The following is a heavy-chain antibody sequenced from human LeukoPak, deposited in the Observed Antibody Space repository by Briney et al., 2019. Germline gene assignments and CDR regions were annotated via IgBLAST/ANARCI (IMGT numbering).Heavy chain of an antibody. V-gene: IGHV1-69*04. CDR3: ASQQDSSSFNWFDP. D-gene: IGHD6-13*01. J-gene: IGHJ5*02. CDR1: GGTSSSYA. Sequence: ASVKVSCKPSGGTSSSYAINWVRQAPGQGLEWMGRIIPILGIANYAQKFQGRVTITADKSTSTAYMELSSLRSEDTAVYYCASQQDSSSFNWFDPWGQGTLVTVSS. CDR2: IIPILGIA.